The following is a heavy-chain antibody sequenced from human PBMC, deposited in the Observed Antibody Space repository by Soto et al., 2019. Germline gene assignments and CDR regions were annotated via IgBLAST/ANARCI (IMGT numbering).Heavy chain of an antibody. CDR1: GFTFSSYG. Sequence: GGSLRLSCAASGFTFSSYGMHWVRQAPGKGLEWVAVIWYDGSNKYYADSVKGRFTISRDNSKNTLYLQMNSLRAEDTAVYYCARGRVPVAAKVPYFDYWGQGTLVTVSS. CDR3: ARGRVPVAAKVPYFDY. J-gene: IGHJ4*02. CDR2: IWYDGSNK. D-gene: IGHD2-15*01. V-gene: IGHV3-33*01.